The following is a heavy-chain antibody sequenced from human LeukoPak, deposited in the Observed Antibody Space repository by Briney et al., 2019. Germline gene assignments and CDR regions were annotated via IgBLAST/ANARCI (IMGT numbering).Heavy chain of an antibody. D-gene: IGHD6-6*01. CDR2: IYYSGST. V-gene: IGHV4-39*07. Sequence: PSETLSLTCTVSGGSISSSSYYWGWIRQPPGKGLEWIGSIYYSGSTYYNPSLKSRVTISVDTSKNQFSLKLSSVTAADTAVYYCAREMGSWQLGGRWFDPWGQGTLVTVSS. CDR3: AREMGSWQLGGRWFDP. CDR1: GGSISSSSYY. J-gene: IGHJ5*02.